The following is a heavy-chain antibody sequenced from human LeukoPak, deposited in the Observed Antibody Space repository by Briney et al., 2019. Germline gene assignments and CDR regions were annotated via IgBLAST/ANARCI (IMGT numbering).Heavy chain of an antibody. CDR1: VYTSIAYY. CDR3: AGQKDPRPIDY. Sequence: GASVKVSRRASVYTSIAYYMHWVRQAPGQGLEWMGWINPSSGGTNYAQKFQGRVTMTRDTSISTAYMELSELRSDDTAVYYCAGQKDPRPIDYWGQGTLITVSS. J-gene: IGHJ4*02. CDR2: INPSSGGT. V-gene: IGHV1-2*02.